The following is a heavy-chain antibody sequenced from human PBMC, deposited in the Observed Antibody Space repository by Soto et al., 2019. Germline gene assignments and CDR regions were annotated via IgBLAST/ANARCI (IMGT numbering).Heavy chain of an antibody. CDR1: GDSINNGYW. CDR2: KHHSGST. CDR3: ASSSGWWRLDV. J-gene: IGHJ6*02. D-gene: IGHD6-19*01. Sequence: QVQLQESGPGLVKPSGTLSLTCGVSGDSINNGYWWTWVRQPPGKGLEWIGEKHHSGSTNYNLSLTRRVSISLDKSKTQFSLNLSSVTAAATAVYFCASSSGWWRLDVWGQGTTVTVSS. V-gene: IGHV4-4*02.